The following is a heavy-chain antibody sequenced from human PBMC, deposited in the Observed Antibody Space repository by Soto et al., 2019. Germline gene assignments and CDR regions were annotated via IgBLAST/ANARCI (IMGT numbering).Heavy chain of an antibody. Sequence: VASVKVSCKASGYTFTSYGISWVRQAPGQGLEWMGWISAYNGNTNYAQKLQGRVTMTTDTSTSTAYMELRSLRSDDTAVYYCARDYYYDSSGYHKSRGMDVWGQGTTVTVSS. CDR2: ISAYNGNT. CDR3: ARDYYYDSSGYHKSRGMDV. V-gene: IGHV1-18*04. D-gene: IGHD3-22*01. J-gene: IGHJ6*02. CDR1: GYTFTSYG.